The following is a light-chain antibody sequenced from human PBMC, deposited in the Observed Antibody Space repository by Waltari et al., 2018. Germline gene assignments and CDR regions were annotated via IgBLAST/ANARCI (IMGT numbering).Light chain of an antibody. V-gene: IGKV3-15*01. CDR2: GAS. J-gene: IGKJ1*01. CDR1: QSISTT. CDR3: QQYNNWPRT. Sequence: EKVMTQSPATLSVSPGERATLSCRASQSISTTLAWYQQKPGQAPRLLIYGASTRATGIPARFSGSGSGTEFTLSISSLQSEDFAIYYCQQYNNWPRTFGQGTKVEIK.